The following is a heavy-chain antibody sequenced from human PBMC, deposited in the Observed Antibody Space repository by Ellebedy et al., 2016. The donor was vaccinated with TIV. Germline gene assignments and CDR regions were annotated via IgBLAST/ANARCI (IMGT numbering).Heavy chain of an antibody. CDR1: GFSFSSYC. CDR2: ISCDGSTK. Sequence: PGGSLRLSFPASGFSFSSYCTHWVRQAAGKGLEGVAVISCDGSTKYYASSVKGRFTISRDNSKKTLYLQMNILRAEDTALYYCARDLIEVRGVIPRLYFYFYGMDVWGQGTTVTVSS. D-gene: IGHD3-10*01. CDR3: ARDLIEVRGVIPRLYFYFYGMDV. V-gene: IGHV3-30*03. J-gene: IGHJ6*02.